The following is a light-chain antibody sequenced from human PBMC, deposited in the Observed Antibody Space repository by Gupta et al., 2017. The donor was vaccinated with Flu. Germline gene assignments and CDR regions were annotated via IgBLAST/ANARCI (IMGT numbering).Light chain of an antibody. J-gene: IGKJ2*03. V-gene: IGKV1-33*01. CDR3: QQYYVLPFS. CDR1: RDISIH. CDR2: DTS. Sequence: IQMTQSPASLSEFVGDRVTITCQASRDISIHLNWYQQKAGKAPKLLIFDTSSLKTGVPSRFSAGGSGADFTLTISDMQPEDTATYFCQQYYVLPFSFGQGTQLQIK.